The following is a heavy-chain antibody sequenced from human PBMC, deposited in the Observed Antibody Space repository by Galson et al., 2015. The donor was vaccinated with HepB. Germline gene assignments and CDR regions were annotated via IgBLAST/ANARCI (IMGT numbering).Heavy chain of an antibody. CDR2: INAGNGNT. CDR3: ARDKGVGAHLMGY. V-gene: IGHV1-3*01. J-gene: IGHJ4*02. Sequence: SVKVSCKASGYTFTSYAMHWVRQAPGQRLEWMGWINAGNGNTKYSQKFQGRVTITRDTSASTAYMELSSLRSEDTAVYYCARDKGVGAHLMGYWGQGTLVTVSS. CDR1: GYTFTSYA. D-gene: IGHD1-26*01.